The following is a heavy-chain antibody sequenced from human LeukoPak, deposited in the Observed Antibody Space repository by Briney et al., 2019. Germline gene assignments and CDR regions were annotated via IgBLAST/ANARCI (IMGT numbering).Heavy chain of an antibody. CDR1: GYTFTGYY. V-gene: IGHV1-2*02. CDR3: ARDHVLFGSSAIDY. D-gene: IGHD6-6*01. Sequence: ASVKVSCKASGYTFTGYYMHWARQAPGQGLEWMGWINPNSGGTNYAQKFQGRVTMTRDTSISTAYMELSRLRSDDTAVYYCARDHVLFGSSAIDYWGQGTLVTVSS. J-gene: IGHJ4*02. CDR2: INPNSGGT.